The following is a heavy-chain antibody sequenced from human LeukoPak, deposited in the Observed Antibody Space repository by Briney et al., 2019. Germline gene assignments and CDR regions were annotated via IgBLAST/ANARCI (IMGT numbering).Heavy chain of an antibody. CDR1: GFTFSSYS. J-gene: IGHJ4*02. V-gene: IGHV3-21*01. CDR3: ARVIRTGNSGFSFDY. D-gene: IGHD4-23*01. Sequence: PGGSLRLSCAASGFTFSSYSMNWVRQAPGKGLEWVSSISSSSSYIYYADSVKGRFTISRDNAKHSLYLQMNSLRAEDTAVYYCARVIRTGNSGFSFDYWGQGTLVTVSS. CDR2: ISSSSSYI.